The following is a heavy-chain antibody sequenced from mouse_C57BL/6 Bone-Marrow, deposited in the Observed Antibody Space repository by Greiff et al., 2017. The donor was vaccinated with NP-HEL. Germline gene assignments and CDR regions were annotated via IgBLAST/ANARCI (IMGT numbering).Heavy chain of an antibody. Sequence: VMLVESGPELVKPGASVKISCKASGYAFSSSWMNWVKQRPGKGLEWIGRIYPGDGDTNYNGKFKGKATLTADKSSSTAYMQLSSLTSEDSAVYFCARVERGDYGVWGQGTTLTVSS. D-gene: IGHD2-4*01. J-gene: IGHJ2*01. CDR1: GYAFSSSW. CDR2: IYPGDGDT. V-gene: IGHV1-82*01. CDR3: ARVERGDYGV.